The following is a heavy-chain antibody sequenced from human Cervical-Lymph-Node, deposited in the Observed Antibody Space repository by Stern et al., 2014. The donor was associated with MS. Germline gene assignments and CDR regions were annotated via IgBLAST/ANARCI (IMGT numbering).Heavy chain of an antibody. V-gene: IGHV5-51*01. CDR2: IYPGDSET. D-gene: IGHD1-14*01. CDR3: ARQTTAWASDV. J-gene: IGHJ4*02. CDR1: GFKFSIYW. Sequence: VQLGQSGAELIRPGESLKISCKGSGFKFSIYWIAWVRQMPGKGLEWMGIIYPGDSETIQGQVTMSADKSTSTAYLQWSSLNASDTAMYFCARQTTAWASDVWGQGTLVTVSS.